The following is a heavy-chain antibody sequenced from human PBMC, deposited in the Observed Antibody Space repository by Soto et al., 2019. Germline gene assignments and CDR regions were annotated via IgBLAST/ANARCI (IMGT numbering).Heavy chain of an antibody. D-gene: IGHD3-9*01. CDR3: AKKPPLSHDILTGYSDY. J-gene: IGHJ4*02. CDR2: ISGSGGST. Sequence: HPGGSLRLSCAASGFPFSSYAMSWVRQAPGKGLEWVSAISGSGGSTYYADSVKGRFTISRDNSKNTLYLQMNSLRAEDTAVYYCAKKPPLSHDILTGYSDYWGQGTLVTVSS. CDR1: GFPFSSYA. V-gene: IGHV3-23*01.